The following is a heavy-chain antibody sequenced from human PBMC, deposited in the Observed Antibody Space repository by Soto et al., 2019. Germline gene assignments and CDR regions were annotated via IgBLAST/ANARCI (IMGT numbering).Heavy chain of an antibody. CDR1: GFTFSSYA. CDR3: AKDGSGYDYDAFDM. V-gene: IGHV3-23*01. Sequence: PGGSLRLSCAASGFTFSSYAMSWVRQAPGKGLEWVSVISGSGGNTYYADSVKGRFTISRHNSKNTLYLQMNSLRAEDTALYYCAKDGSGYDYDAFDMWGQGTMVTVSS. J-gene: IGHJ3*02. CDR2: ISGSGGNT. D-gene: IGHD5-12*01.